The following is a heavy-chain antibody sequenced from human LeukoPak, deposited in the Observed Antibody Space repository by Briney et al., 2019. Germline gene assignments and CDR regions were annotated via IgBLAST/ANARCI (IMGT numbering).Heavy chain of an antibody. J-gene: IGHJ6*02. Sequence: PGGSLRLSCAASGFTFSSYAMSWVRQAPGKGLEWVSAISGSGGSTYYADSVKGRFTISRDNSKNTLYLQMNSLRAEDTAVYYCARDRRTISWYYYYGMDVWGQGTTVTVSS. V-gene: IGHV3-23*01. CDR1: GFTFSSYA. D-gene: IGHD1-7*01. CDR2: ISGSGGST. CDR3: ARDRRTISWYYYYGMDV.